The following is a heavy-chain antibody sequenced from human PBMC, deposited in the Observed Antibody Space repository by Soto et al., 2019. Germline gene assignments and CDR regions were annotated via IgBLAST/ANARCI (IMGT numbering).Heavy chain of an antibody. D-gene: IGHD3-22*01. V-gene: IGHV3-74*01. CDR3: ARGPEGDRSGNYGLSV. CDR1: GFIFSSYW. Sequence: PGGSLRLSCAASGFIFSSYWMHWVRQAPGKGLVWVSRIKNDGSGTSYADSVIGRFTISRDNAKNTLYLQMNSLRVDDTAVYYCARGPEGDRSGNYGLSVWGQGTTVTVSS. CDR2: IKNDGSGT. J-gene: IGHJ6*02.